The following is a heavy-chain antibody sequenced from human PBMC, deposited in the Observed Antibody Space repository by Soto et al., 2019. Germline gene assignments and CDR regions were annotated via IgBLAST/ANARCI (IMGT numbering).Heavy chain of an antibody. CDR3: AKEGLDYDFWSGYAYMDV. Sequence: GGSLRLSCAASGFTFSSYGMHWVRQAPGKGLEWVAVISYDGSNKYYADSVKGRFTISRDNSKNTLYLQMNSLRAEDTAVYYCAKEGLDYDFWSGYAYMDVWGKGTTVTVSS. CDR1: GFTFSSYG. V-gene: IGHV3-30*18. CDR2: ISYDGSNK. D-gene: IGHD3-3*01. J-gene: IGHJ6*03.